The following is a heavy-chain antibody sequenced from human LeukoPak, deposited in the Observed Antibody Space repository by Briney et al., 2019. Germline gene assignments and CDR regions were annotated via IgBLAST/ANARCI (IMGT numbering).Heavy chain of an antibody. CDR2: VYSYGST. J-gene: IGHJ5*02. D-gene: IGHD2-2*02. Sequence: SDALSLTCTVSGGSITSFHWSWLRQPAGEGLELVGGVYSYGSTNFNPSLKSRVSMSRDTSTNQFSLRLSSVTAADTAVYYCAREVVPTTIPVYPWFDPWGQGTLVTVS. CDR1: GGSITSFH. CDR3: AREVVPTTIPVYPWFDP. V-gene: IGHV4-4*07.